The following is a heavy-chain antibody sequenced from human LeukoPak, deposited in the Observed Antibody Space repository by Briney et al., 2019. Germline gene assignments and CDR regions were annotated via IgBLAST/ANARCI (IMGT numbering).Heavy chain of an antibody. V-gene: IGHV4-59*08. CDR1: GGSIRSYY. J-gene: IGHJ6*02. Sequence: PSETLSLTCTVSGGSIRSYYWSWIRQPPGKGLEWIGYIYYSGSTNYNPSLKSRVTISVDTSKNQFSLKLSSVTAADTAVYYCARRRNYYYGMDVWGQGTTVTVSS. CDR3: ARRRNYYYGMDV. CDR2: IYYSGST.